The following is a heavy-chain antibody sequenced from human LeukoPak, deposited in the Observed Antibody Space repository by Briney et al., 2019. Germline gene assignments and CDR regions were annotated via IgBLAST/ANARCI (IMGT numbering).Heavy chain of an antibody. CDR1: GFTFSSYW. J-gene: IGHJ5*02. D-gene: IGHD3-9*01. CDR2: IKQDGSEK. Sequence: GGSLRLSCAASGFTFSSYWMSWDRQAPGKGLEWVANIKQDGSEKYYVDSVKGRFTISRDNAKNSLYLQMNSLRAEDTAVYYCARDILTGFDWFDPWGQGTLVTVSS. V-gene: IGHV3-7*03. CDR3: ARDILTGFDWFDP.